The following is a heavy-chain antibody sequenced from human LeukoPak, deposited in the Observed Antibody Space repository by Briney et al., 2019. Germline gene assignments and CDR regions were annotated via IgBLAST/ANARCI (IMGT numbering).Heavy chain of an antibody. Sequence: GGSLRLSCAASGFTFSSYAMSWVRQAPGKGLEWVPAISGSGGSTYYADSVKGRFTISRDNSKNTLYLQMNSLRAEDTAAYYCAKETYYDILTGYWGDYWGQGTLVTVSS. D-gene: IGHD3-9*01. V-gene: IGHV3-23*01. CDR3: AKETYYDILTGYWGDY. J-gene: IGHJ4*02. CDR2: ISGSGGST. CDR1: GFTFSSYA.